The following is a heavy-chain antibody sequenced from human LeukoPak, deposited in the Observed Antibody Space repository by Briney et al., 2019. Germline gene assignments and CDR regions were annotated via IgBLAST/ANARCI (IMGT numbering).Heavy chain of an antibody. D-gene: IGHD6-13*01. J-gene: IGHJ5*02. CDR1: GGSFSGYY. CDR3: ARRRIYSSSWTNWFDP. Sequence: SETLSLTCAVYGGSFSGYYWSWIRQPPGTGLEWIGEINHSGSTNYNPSLKSRVTISVDTSKNQFSLKLSSVTAADTAVYYCARRRIYSSSWTNWFDPWGQGTLVTVSS. CDR2: INHSGST. V-gene: IGHV4-34*01.